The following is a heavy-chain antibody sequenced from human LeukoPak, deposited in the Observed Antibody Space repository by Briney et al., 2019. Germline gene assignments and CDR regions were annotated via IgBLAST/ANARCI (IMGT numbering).Heavy chain of an antibody. CDR1: GFTFSSYW. CDR2: IKQDGSEK. J-gene: IGHJ4*02. Sequence: PGGSLRLSCAASGFTFSSYWMSWVRQAPGKGLEWVANIKQDGSEKYYVDSVKGRFTISRDNAKKSLFLQVSSLRGEDTAVYYCARDRGFSYGIDFWGQGTLVTVSS. D-gene: IGHD5-18*01. V-gene: IGHV3-7*04. CDR3: ARDRGFSYGIDF.